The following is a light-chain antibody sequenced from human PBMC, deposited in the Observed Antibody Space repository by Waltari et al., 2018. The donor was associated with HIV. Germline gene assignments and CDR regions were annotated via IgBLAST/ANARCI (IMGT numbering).Light chain of an antibody. CDR2: KDT. CDR1: VLAKQF. J-gene: IGLJ3*02. V-gene: IGLV3-25*03. Sequence: SSDLTQSPSLSVSTGQTAKITCSGDVLAKQFAFWYHRKPGQAPLLLIYKDTERPSRIPEQFSASTSGTTVTLTISGVRAEDEAEYFCQSADTSGTSVLFGGGTTLTVL. CDR3: QSADTSGTSVL.